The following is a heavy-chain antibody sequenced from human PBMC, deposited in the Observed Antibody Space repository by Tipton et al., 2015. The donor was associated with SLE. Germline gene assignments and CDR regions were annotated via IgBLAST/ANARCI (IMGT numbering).Heavy chain of an antibody. D-gene: IGHD1-1*01. V-gene: IGHV1-18*01. J-gene: IGHJ5*02. CDR1: GYTFTRYG. CDR2: FSAYNGNT. Sequence: QSGAEVKKPGASVKVSCKASGYTFTRYGISWVRQAPGQGLERMGWFSAYNGNTNYAQKLQGRVTMTTDTSTSTAFMELRSLRSDDTAVYYCSRACFIRSGANVQLERRPGNWFDPWGQGTLVTVSS. CDR3: SRACFIRSGANVQLERRPGNWFDP.